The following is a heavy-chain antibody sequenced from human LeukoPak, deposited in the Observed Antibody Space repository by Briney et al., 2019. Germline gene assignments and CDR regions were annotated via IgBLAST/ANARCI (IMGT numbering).Heavy chain of an antibody. CDR2: ISSSGSTI. V-gene: IGHV3-11*04. Sequence: GGSLRLSCAASGFTFSDYYMSWIRQAPGKGLEWVSYISSSGSTIYYADSVKGRFTISRDNSKNTLYLQMNSLRAEDTAVYYCAAHMVVQWYFDLWGRGTLVTVSS. J-gene: IGHJ2*01. CDR3: AAHMVVQWYFDL. D-gene: IGHD2-15*01. CDR1: GFTFSDYY.